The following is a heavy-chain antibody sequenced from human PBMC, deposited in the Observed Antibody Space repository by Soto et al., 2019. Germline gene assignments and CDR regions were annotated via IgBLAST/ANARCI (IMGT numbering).Heavy chain of an antibody. CDR1: GFTVSSNY. CDR2: IYSGGST. CDR3: ARDQEEVATIEGLYYYYCYMDV. J-gene: IGHJ6*03. Sequence: EVQLVESGGGLVQPGGSLRLSCAASGFTVSSNYMSWVRQAPGKGLEWVSVIYSGGSTYYADSVKGRFTISRDNSKNTLYLQMNSLRAEDTAVYYCARDQEEVATIEGLYYYYCYMDVWGKGTTVTVSS. D-gene: IGHD5-12*01. V-gene: IGHV3-66*01.